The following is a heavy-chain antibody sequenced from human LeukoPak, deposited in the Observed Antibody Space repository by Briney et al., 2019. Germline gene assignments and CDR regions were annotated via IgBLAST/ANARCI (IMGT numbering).Heavy chain of an antibody. CDR1: GYTFTSRY. Sequence: ASVKVSRKAYGYTFTSRYIHWVRQPPEPGLEWMGVINPSGGNTSYAQNFQGRVTMTRDTSTSTVYMELSSLRSEDTVVYYCAREGLQGDFDYWGQGTLVTVSS. CDR3: AREGLQGDFDY. D-gene: IGHD3-16*01. V-gene: IGHV1-46*01. J-gene: IGHJ4*02. CDR2: INPSGGNT.